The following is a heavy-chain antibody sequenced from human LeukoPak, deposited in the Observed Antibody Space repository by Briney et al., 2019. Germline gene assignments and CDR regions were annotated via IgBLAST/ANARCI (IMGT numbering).Heavy chain of an antibody. J-gene: IGHJ4*02. Sequence: ASVKVSCKASGYTFTSYGISWVRQAPGQGLEWMGWISAYNGNTNYAQKLQGRVTMTTDTSTSTAYMELRSLRSDDTAVYYCALGYYDSSGYYWSDYWGQGTLVTVSS. D-gene: IGHD3-22*01. CDR1: GYTFTSYG. CDR2: ISAYNGNT. CDR3: ALGYYDSSGYYWSDY. V-gene: IGHV1-18*01.